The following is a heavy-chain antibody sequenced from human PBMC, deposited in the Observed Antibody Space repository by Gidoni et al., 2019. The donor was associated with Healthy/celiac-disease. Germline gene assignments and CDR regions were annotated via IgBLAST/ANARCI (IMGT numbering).Heavy chain of an antibody. CDR3: ARDHDDYYFDY. V-gene: IGHV4-59*01. J-gene: IGHJ4*02. Sequence: GGSISSYYWSWIRQPPGKGLEWIGYIYYSGSTNYNPSLKSRVTISVDTSKNQFSPKLSSVTAADTAVYYCARDHDDYYFDYWGQGTLVTVSS. CDR2: IYYSGST. CDR1: GGSISSYY. D-gene: IGHD3-3*01.